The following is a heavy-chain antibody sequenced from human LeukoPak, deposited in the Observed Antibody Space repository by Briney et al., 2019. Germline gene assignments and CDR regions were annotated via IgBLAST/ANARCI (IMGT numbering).Heavy chain of an antibody. Sequence: PGGSLRLSCAASGFTFSSDEMNWGRQAPPGGLQWGSYISSSGSTIYYADSVKGRFTISRDNAKNSLYLQMNSLRAEDTAVYYCAELGITMIGGVWGKGTTVTISS. V-gene: IGHV3-48*03. CDR2: ISSSGSTI. D-gene: IGHD3-10*02. CDR3: AELGITMIGGV. J-gene: IGHJ6*04. CDR1: GFTFSSDE.